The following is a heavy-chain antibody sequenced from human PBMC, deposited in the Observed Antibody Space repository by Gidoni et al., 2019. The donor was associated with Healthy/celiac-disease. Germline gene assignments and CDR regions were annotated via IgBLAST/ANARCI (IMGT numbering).Heavy chain of an antibody. V-gene: IGHV3-33*01. J-gene: IGHJ6*02. CDR2: IWYDGSNK. CDR1: GFTFSSDG. D-gene: IGHD5-12*01. CDR3: ARDLSEMATFYYYYGMDV. Sequence: QVQLVESGGGVVQPGRSLRLACAASGFTFSSDGQHWVRQAPGKGLEWVAVIWYDGSNKYYADSVKGRFTISRDNSKNTLYLQMNSLRAEDTAVYYCARDLSEMATFYYYYGMDVWGQGTTVTVSS.